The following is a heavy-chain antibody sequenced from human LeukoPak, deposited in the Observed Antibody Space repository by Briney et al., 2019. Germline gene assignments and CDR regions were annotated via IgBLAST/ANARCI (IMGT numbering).Heavy chain of an antibody. V-gene: IGHV3-66*01. CDR2: IYSGGST. J-gene: IGHJ4*02. D-gene: IGHD4-23*01. Sequence: PGGSLRLSCAASGFTVSGTHMSWVRQAPGKGLEWVSVIYSGGSTYYADSVKGRFTISRDNSKNTLYLQMNSLRVEDTAVYYCARDYGGNIRGYFDYWGQGTLVTVSS. CDR3: ARDYGGNIRGYFDY. CDR1: GFTVSGTH.